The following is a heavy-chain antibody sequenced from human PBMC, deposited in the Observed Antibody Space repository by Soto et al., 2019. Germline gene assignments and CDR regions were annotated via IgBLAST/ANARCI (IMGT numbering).Heavy chain of an antibody. D-gene: IGHD3-22*01. J-gene: IGHJ4*02. CDR1: GFTFSLYS. CDR3: VRARSTDSRPDY. CDR2: ITSSSSYI. Sequence: GGSLRLSCAASGFTFSLYSMIWVRQAPGKGLEWVASITSSSSYIYYEDSLRGRFTISRDNAKNSLFLQLDSLRAEDTAVYFCVRARSTDSRPDYWGQGTLVTVSS. V-gene: IGHV3-21*01.